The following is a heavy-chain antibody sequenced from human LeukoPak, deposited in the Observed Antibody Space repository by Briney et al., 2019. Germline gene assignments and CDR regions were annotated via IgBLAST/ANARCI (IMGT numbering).Heavy chain of an antibody. Sequence: SETLSLTCTVSGGSISSYYWSWIRQPPGKGLEWIGYIYYSGGTKYNPSLKSRVAISVDTSKNQFSLKLSSVTAADTAVYHCARHFTSYCGGDCYFPVYFDLWGRGTLVTVSP. CDR1: GGSISSYY. V-gene: IGHV4-59*08. CDR3: ARHFTSYCGGDCYFPVYFDL. D-gene: IGHD2-21*02. CDR2: IYYSGGT. J-gene: IGHJ2*01.